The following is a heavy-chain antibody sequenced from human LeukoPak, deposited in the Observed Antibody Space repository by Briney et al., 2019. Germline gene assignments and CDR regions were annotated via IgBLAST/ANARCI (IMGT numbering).Heavy chain of an antibody. J-gene: IGHJ4*02. CDR1: GFTFSSYT. CDR2: ISGTSGYI. D-gene: IGHD4-17*01. V-gene: IGHV3-21*01. Sequence: GGSLRLSCAASGFTFSSYTMNWVRQAPGKGLEWVSSISGTSGYIYYADSVKGRFTISRDNAKNSVYLQMTSLRDEDTAVYYCPRDHYGDYGCDYWGQGTLVTVSS. CDR3: PRDHYGDYGCDY.